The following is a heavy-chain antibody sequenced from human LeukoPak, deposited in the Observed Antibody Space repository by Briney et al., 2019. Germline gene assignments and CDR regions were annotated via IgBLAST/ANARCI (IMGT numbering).Heavy chain of an antibody. Sequence: GASVTVSFKASGYTFTIYAMNWVRQAPGQGGEWVGWINTNTGNPTYAQGFTGRVVFSLDTSVSTAYLQWSSLKASDTAMYYCARVNLEYYYGSGRLIKYYYYYMDVWGKGTTVTISS. CDR1: GYTFTIYA. V-gene: IGHV7-4-1*02. CDR3: ARVNLEYYYGSGRLIKYYYYYMDV. J-gene: IGHJ6*03. CDR2: INTNTGNP. D-gene: IGHD3-10*01.